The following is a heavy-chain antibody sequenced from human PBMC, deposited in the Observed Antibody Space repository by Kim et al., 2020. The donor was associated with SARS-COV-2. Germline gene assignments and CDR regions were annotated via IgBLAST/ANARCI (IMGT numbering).Heavy chain of an antibody. CDR2: IIPILGIA. Sequence: SVKVSCKASGGTFSSYTISWVRQAPGQGLEWMGRIIPILGIANYAQKFQGRVTITADKSTSTAYMELSSLRSEDTAVYYCARFYYDSSGYYYAGEDYWGQGTLVTVSS. V-gene: IGHV1-69*02. CDR3: ARFYYDSSGYYYAGEDY. CDR1: GGTFSSYT. J-gene: IGHJ4*02. D-gene: IGHD3-22*01.